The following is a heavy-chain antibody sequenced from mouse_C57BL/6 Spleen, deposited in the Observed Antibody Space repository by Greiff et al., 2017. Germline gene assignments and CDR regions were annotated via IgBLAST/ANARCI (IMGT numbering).Heavy chain of an antibody. V-gene: IGHV14-2*01. D-gene: IGHD1-1*01. CDR1: GFNIKDYY. J-gene: IGHJ1*03. CDR2: IDSEDGET. Sequence: EVPLQESGAELVQPGASVKLSCTASGFNIKDYYMHWVKKRTEQGLEWIGRIDSEDGETKYAPEFQGKATITADTSSNRAYLQRISLSSEYTAVYYCARDHYYGSSHWYFDVWGTGTTVTVSS. CDR3: ARDHYYGSSHWYFDV.